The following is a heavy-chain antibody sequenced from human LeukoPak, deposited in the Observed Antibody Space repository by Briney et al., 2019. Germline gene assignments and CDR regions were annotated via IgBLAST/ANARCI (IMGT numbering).Heavy chain of an antibody. CDR3: ARDLPLQPKPYYYYGMDV. Sequence: ASVKVSCKASGYTFTSYGISWVRQAPGQGLEWMGWISAYNGNTNYAQKLQGRVTMTTDTSTSTAYMELRSLRSDVTAVYYCARDLPLQPKPYYYYGMDVWGQGTTVTVSS. D-gene: IGHD1-14*01. CDR2: ISAYNGNT. V-gene: IGHV1-18*01. CDR1: GYTFTSYG. J-gene: IGHJ6*02.